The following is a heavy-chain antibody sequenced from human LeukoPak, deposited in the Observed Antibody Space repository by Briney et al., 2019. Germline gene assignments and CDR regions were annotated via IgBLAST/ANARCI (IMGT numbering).Heavy chain of an antibody. CDR2: INHSGST. CDR3: ARATSSSGWYRGPDY. V-gene: IGHV4-34*01. D-gene: IGHD6-19*01. CDR1: GGSFSGYY. J-gene: IGHJ4*02. Sequence: SETLSLTCAVYGGSFSGYYWSWIRQPPGKGLEWMGEINHSGSTNYNPSLKSRVTISVDTSKNQFSLKLSSVTAADTAVYYCARATSSSGWYRGPDYWGQGTLVTVSS.